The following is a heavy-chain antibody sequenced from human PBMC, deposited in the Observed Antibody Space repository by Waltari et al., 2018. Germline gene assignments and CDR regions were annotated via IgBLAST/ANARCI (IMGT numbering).Heavy chain of an antibody. D-gene: IGHD6-19*01. CDR1: GGSISSGGYY. CDR3: ARTVAGTGDYFDY. V-gene: IGHV4-31*03. J-gene: IGHJ4*02. CDR2: IYYSGST. Sequence: QVQLQESGPGLVKPSQTLSLTCTVSGGSISSGGYYWSWIRQHPGKGLELIGYIYYSGSTYYNPSLKSRVTISVDTSKNQFSLKLSSVTAADTAVYYCARTVAGTGDYFDYWGQGTLVTVSS.